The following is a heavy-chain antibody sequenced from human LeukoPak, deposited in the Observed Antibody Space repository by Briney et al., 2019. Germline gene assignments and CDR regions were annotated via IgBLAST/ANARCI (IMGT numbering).Heavy chain of an antibody. J-gene: IGHJ4*02. CDR2: IRNDGSNT. D-gene: IGHD1-26*01. Sequence: PGGSLRLSCAASGFSFSSYGMHWLRQDPGKGLEWVAFIRNDGSNTYYADSVKGRFTISRDNSKNTLYLQMNSLRAEDTAVYYCARTGGSQGGNYWGQGTLVTVSS. CDR1: GFSFSSYG. V-gene: IGHV3-30*02. CDR3: ARTGGSQGGNY.